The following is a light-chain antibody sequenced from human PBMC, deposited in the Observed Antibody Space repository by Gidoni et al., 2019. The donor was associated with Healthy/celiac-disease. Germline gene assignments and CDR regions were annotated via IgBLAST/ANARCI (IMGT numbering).Light chain of an antibody. CDR1: QRVLYSSNNKKY. Sequence: DIVLTQSPDSLAVSLGERATINCKSSQRVLYSSNNKKYLAWYQQKPGQPPKLLIYWASTREAGVPDRFSGSGSGTDFTLTISSLQAEDVAVYYCQQYYSTHTFGQGTKLEIK. CDR2: WAS. CDR3: QQYYSTHT. J-gene: IGKJ2*01. V-gene: IGKV4-1*01.